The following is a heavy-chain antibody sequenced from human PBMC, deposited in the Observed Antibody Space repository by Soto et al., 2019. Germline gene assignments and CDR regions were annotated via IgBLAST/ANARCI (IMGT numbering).Heavy chain of an antibody. D-gene: IGHD1-1*01. CDR2: IVVGSGKK. J-gene: IGHJ4*02. CDR1: GFTFTSSA. Sequence: SVTVSCKARGFTFTSSALHWLRQARGQRREGIGWIVVGSGKKNYAQKVQERVTITRDMSTSTAYMEMSSLRSEDTAVYECASDNNWSYDSLGRGTLVTVSS. CDR3: ASDNNWSYDS. V-gene: IGHV1-58*01.